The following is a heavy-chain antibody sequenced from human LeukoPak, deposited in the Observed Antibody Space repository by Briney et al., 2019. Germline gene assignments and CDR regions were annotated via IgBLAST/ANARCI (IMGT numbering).Heavy chain of an antibody. V-gene: IGHV4-4*07. D-gene: IGHD3-3*01. CDR3: ARGHYDFWSGPESYYYYYMDV. CDR1: GGSISSYY. Sequence: PSETLSLTCTVSGGSISSYYWSWIRQPAGKGLEWIGRIYTSGSTNYNPSLKSRVTMSVDTPKNQFSLKLSSVTAADTAVYYCARGHYDFWSGPESYYYYYMDVWGKGTTVTVSS. J-gene: IGHJ6*03. CDR2: IYTSGST.